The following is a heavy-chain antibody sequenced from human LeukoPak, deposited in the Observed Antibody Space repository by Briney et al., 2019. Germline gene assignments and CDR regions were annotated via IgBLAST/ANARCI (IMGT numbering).Heavy chain of an antibody. CDR1: GYSISSDYY. V-gene: IGHV4-38-2*02. Sequence: SETLSLTCTVSGYSISSDYYWGWIRQPPGKRLEWIGSIHRSGSTYYNPSLESRVTISVDTSKNQFSLMLSSVTAADTAVYYCARDVGATVHGYWGQGTLVTVSS. CDR3: ARDVGATVHGY. CDR2: IHRSGST. J-gene: IGHJ4*02. D-gene: IGHD1-26*01.